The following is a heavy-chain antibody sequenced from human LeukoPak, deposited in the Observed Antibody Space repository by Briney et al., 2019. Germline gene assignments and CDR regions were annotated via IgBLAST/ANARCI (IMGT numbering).Heavy chain of an antibody. J-gene: IGHJ4*02. CDR1: GFTFSSYA. D-gene: IGHD3-22*01. CDR3: ARDRGIYDGSGFDY. Sequence: GRSLRLSCAASGFTFSSYAMHWARQAPGKGLEWVAVISYDGSNKYYADSVKGRFTISRDNSKNTLYLQMNSLRAEDTAVYYCARDRGIYDGSGFDYWGQGTLVTVSS. CDR2: ISYDGSNK. V-gene: IGHV3-30-3*01.